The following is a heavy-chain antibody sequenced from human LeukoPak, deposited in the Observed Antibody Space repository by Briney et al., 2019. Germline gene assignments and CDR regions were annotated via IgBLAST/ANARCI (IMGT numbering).Heavy chain of an antibody. CDR2: IYTSGGT. D-gene: IGHD2-21*01. Sequence: SQTLSLTCTVSGGSISSGDNYWSWIRRPAGKGLEWIGRIYTSGGTNYNPSLKSRVTISVDTSKNQFTLKLSSVTAADTAVYYCAREGEVSFDYWGQGTLVTVSS. J-gene: IGHJ4*02. CDR3: AREGEVSFDY. V-gene: IGHV4-61*02. CDR1: GGSISSGDNY.